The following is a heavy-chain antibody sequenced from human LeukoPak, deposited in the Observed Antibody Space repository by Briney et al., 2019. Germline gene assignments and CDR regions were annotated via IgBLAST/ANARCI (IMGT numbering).Heavy chain of an antibody. CDR2: IHSSGST. CDR3: ASNEMATTPHAFDI. CDR1: GGSISGGSYC. Sequence: PSQTLSPTCTVSGGSISGGSYCWSWIRQPAGKGLEWIGHIHSSGSTNYNPSLKSRVTISVDTSKNQFSLKLSSVTAADTAVYYCASNEMATTPHAFDIWGQGTMVTVSS. V-gene: IGHV4-61*09. D-gene: IGHD5-24*01. J-gene: IGHJ3*02.